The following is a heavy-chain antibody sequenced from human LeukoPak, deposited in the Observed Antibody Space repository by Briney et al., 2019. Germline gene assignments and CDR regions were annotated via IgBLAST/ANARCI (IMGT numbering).Heavy chain of an antibody. CDR3: ARDYYDGSAYYSYYEY. V-gene: IGHV3-53*01. Sequence: GGSLRLSCAASGFTVSSKYMSWVRQAPGKGLEWVSTLYSNGNTFYADSVKGRFTISRDNSKNTLSLQMNSLRAEDTAVYYCARDYYDGSAYYSYYEYWGQGTLDTVSS. D-gene: IGHD3-22*01. CDR2: LYSNGNT. CDR1: GFTVSSKY. J-gene: IGHJ4*02.